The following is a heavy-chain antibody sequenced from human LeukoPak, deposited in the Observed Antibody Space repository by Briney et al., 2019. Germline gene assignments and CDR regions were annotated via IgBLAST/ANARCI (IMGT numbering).Heavy chain of an antibody. Sequence: ASVKVSCKASGYSFSTYGISWVRQAPGQGLEWMGWISVDNGRTNYAPKVQGRVTMTADTSTSTAYMELRNLRPDDTAVYYCARCGYSSGWYCGIDDWGQGTLVTASS. CDR2: ISVDNGRT. J-gene: IGHJ4*02. CDR1: GYSFSTYG. D-gene: IGHD6-13*01. V-gene: IGHV1-18*01. CDR3: ARCGYSSGWYCGIDD.